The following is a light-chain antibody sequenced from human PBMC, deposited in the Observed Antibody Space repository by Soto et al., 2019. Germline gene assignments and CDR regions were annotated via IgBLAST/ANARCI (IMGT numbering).Light chain of an antibody. J-gene: IGKJ2*01. CDR3: QQYYSTPVT. V-gene: IGKV4-1*01. Sequence: DIVMTQSPDSLAVSLGERATINCKSSQSVLYSSNNKNYLAWYQQKPGQPPILLIYWASTRESGVPDRFSGSGSGTDFTLTISSLQAEDVAVYYCQQYYSTPVTFAQGTKLEIK. CDR2: WAS. CDR1: QSVLYSSNNKNY.